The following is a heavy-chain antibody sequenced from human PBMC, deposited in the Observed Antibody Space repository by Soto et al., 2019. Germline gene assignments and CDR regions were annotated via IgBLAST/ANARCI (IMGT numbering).Heavy chain of an antibody. D-gene: IGHD3-10*01. J-gene: IGHJ4*02. CDR3: VRDLNGDFYY. CDR2: INGYGHGA. Sequence: QVQLVQSGAEVRQPGASVKVSCKASGYSFTTYGMSWVRQAPGQGLEYMGWINGYGHGAKYVQRFQGRFSMTTDTCTNTVYVDLRSLTSDDTAVYYCVRDLNGDFYYWGQGTVVIVSP. V-gene: IGHV1-18*01. CDR1: GYSFTTYG.